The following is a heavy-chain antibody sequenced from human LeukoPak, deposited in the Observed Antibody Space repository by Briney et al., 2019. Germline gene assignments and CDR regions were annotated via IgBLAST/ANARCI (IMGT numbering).Heavy chain of an antibody. Sequence: SETLSLTCTVSGGGLSYYWGWIRQPPGKGLEWIGTIFYTGKTYYNPSLMSRVAMSIDTSKKQFSLNLTSVTDADTALYYCARGSSGWHWRGFDAWGQRTMGTVSS. V-gene: IGHV4-39*07. D-gene: IGHD6-19*01. CDR1: GGGLSYY. J-gene: IGHJ3*01. CDR3: ARGSSGWHWRGFDA. CDR2: IFYTGKT.